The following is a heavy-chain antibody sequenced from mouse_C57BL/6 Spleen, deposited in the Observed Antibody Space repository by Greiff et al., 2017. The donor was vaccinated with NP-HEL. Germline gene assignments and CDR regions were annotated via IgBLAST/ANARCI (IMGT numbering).Heavy chain of an antibody. CDR2: ISSGSSTI. CDR3: ALITTVVAPYAMDY. J-gene: IGHJ4*01. V-gene: IGHV5-17*01. Sequence: EVKLMESGGGLVKPGGSLKLSCAASGFTFSDYGMHWVRQAPEQGLEWVAYISSGSSTIYYADTVKGRSTITRDNAKNTLFLQMTSLRSEDTAMYYCALITTVVAPYAMDYWGQGTTVTVSS. D-gene: IGHD1-1*01. CDR1: GFTFSDYG.